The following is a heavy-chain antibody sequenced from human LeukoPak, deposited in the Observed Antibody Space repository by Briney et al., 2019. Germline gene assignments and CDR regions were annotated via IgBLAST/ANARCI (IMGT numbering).Heavy chain of an antibody. D-gene: IGHD3-10*01. Sequence: SETLSLTCTVSGGSISSSSYYWGWIRQPPGKGLEWIGSIYYSGSTYYNPSLKSRVTISVDTSKNQFSLKLSSVTAADTAVYYCARDLLRGLFDYWGQGTLVTVSS. CDR2: IYYSGST. J-gene: IGHJ4*02. V-gene: IGHV4-39*07. CDR3: ARDLLRGLFDY. CDR1: GGSISSSSYY.